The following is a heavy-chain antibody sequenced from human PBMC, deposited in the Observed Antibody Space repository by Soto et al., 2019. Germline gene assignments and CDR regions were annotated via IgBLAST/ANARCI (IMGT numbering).Heavy chain of an antibody. Sequence: GGSLRLSCAAPGFTFSNAWMSWVRQAPGKGLEWVGRIKSKTDGGTTDYAAPVKGRFTISRDDSKNTLYLQMNSLKTEDTAVYYCTTAVGATTDYYYGMDVWGQGTTVTVSS. V-gene: IGHV3-15*01. J-gene: IGHJ6*02. D-gene: IGHD1-26*01. CDR1: GFTFSNAW. CDR2: IKSKTDGGTT. CDR3: TTAVGATTDYYYGMDV.